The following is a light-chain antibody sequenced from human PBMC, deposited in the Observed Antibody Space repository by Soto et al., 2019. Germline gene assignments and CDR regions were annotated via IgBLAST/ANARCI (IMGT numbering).Light chain of an antibody. CDR1: QSVSSK. V-gene: IGKV3-15*01. CDR3: EQYHVWPGT. J-gene: IGKJ1*01. Sequence: EIVLTQSPGTLSVSPGERATLSCRASQSVSSKLAWYQQKPGQAPRLLFYGASTGATGIPARFSGSGSETEFTLSISSLQSEDGAVYYCEQYHVWPGTFGQGDQGGYQ. CDR2: GAS.